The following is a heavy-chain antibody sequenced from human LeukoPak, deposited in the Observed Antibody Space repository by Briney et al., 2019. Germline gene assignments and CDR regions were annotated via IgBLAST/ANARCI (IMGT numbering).Heavy chain of an antibody. J-gene: IGHJ1*01. V-gene: IGHV1-24*01. CDR2: FNPEDGET. D-gene: IGHD6-19*01. CDR3: ATRSSGWYEDFQH. Sequence: ASLKVSCKVSGYTLTELSMHWVRQAPGKGLEWMGGFNPEDGETIYAQKFQGRVTMTEDTSTDTAYMELSSLRSEDTAVYYCATRSSGWYEDFQHWGQGTLVTVSS. CDR1: GYTLTELS.